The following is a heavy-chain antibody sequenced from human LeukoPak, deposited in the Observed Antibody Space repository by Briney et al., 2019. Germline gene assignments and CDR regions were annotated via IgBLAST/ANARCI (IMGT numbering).Heavy chain of an antibody. CDR3: ARADSDSGDGMDV. CDR1: GGSINNYY. CDR2: IYYSGST. V-gene: IGHV4-59*01. D-gene: IGHD6-25*01. Sequence: SETLSLTCTVSGGSINNYYWSWVRQSPGKGLEWIGYIYYSGSTNYNPSLKSRATISIDTSKNQFSLKLSSVTAADTAVYYCARADSDSGDGMDVWGQGTTVTVSS. J-gene: IGHJ6*02.